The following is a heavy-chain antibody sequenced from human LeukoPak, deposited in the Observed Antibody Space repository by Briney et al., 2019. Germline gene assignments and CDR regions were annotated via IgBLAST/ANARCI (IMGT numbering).Heavy chain of an antibody. Sequence: ASVKVSYKASGYTVTSYDIDWVRQATGQGLEWMGWMNPNSGNTGYAQKFQGRVTMTRNTSISTAYMELSSLRSEDTAVYYCARGPFVTMIVVGNWYFDLWGRGTLVTVSS. D-gene: IGHD3-22*01. J-gene: IGHJ2*01. V-gene: IGHV1-8*01. CDR1: GYTVTSYD. CDR3: ARGPFVTMIVVGNWYFDL. CDR2: MNPNSGNT.